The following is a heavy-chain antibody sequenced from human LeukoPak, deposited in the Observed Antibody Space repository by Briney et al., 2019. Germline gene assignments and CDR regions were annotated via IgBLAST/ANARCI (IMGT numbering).Heavy chain of an antibody. CDR1: GFTFSTYL. J-gene: IGHJ4*02. CDR3: AGSFEWPGILNY. Sequence: GGSLRLSCAASGFTFSTYLMTWVRQSPGKGLEWVANIKADGSDKYYVDSVKGRFTISRDNAKNSLYLQMNSLRDEDTAVYYCAGSFEWPGILNYWGQGTLVTVSS. CDR2: IKADGSDK. D-gene: IGHD3-3*01. V-gene: IGHV3-7*01.